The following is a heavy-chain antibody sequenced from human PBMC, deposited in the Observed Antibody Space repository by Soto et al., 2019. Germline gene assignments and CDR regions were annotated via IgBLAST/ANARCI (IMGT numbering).Heavy chain of an antibody. CDR1: GGSISSYY. CDR2: IYYSGTT. J-gene: IGHJ5*02. Sequence: SETLSLTCSVSGGSISSYYWSWIRQPPGRGLEYIGYIYYSGTTSYNPSLKSRVTISIDTSKNQFSLKLRSVVAADTAIYYCAKNGTTRPWFDPWGQGTLVTVSS. CDR3: AKNGTTRPWFDP. V-gene: IGHV4-59*06. D-gene: IGHD1-1*01.